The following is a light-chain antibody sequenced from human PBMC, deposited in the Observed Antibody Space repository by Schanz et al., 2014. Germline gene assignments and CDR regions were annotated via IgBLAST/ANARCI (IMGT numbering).Light chain of an antibody. V-gene: IGLV2-11*01. CDR3: SSYTSSSTHVV. CDR2: EDT. Sequence: QSALTQPRSVSGSPGQSVTISCTGTSSDVGIYNDVSWYQQHPGKAPKVMIYEDTKRPSGVPDRFSGSKSGNTASLTISGLQAEDEADYYCSSYTSSSTHVVFGGGTKVTVL. CDR1: SSDVGIYND. J-gene: IGLJ2*01.